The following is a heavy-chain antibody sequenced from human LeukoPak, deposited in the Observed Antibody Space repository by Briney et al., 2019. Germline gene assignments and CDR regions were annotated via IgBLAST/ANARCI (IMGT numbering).Heavy chain of an antibody. D-gene: IGHD2-2*02. J-gene: IGHJ4*02. CDR3: AREGDIVVVPAAIREYYFHY. CDR1: GGSISSGSYH. Sequence: SQTLSLTCTDSGGSISSGSYHWSWIRQPAGKGLEWIGRIYTSGSTNYNPSLKSRVTISVDTSKNQFSLKLSSVTAADTAVYYCAREGDIVVVPAAIREYYFHYWGQGTLVTVSS. CDR2: IYTSGST. V-gene: IGHV4-61*02.